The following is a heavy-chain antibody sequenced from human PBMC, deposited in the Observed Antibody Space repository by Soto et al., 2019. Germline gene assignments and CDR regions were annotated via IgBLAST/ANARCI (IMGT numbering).Heavy chain of an antibody. J-gene: IGHJ4*02. D-gene: IGHD2-15*01. CDR2: SSAYNGVT. CDR1: GYTCTSYG. CDR3: ARGPRSGYCSGGSCHYFDY. Sequence: QVQLVQSGGEVKKPGASVKVSCKASGYTCTSYGITWVRQAPGQGLEWMGWSSAYNGVTKYAQKFQDRVTMTTDTSTSTAYMELRSLRSDDTAVYYCARGPRSGYCSGGSCHYFDYWGQGTLVTVSS. V-gene: IGHV1-18*01.